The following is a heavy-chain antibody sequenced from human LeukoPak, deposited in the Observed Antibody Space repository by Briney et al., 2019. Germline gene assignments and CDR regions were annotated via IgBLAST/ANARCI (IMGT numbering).Heavy chain of an antibody. Sequence: GGSLRLSCAASGFTFSSYAMSWVRQAPGKGLEWVSSISSSSSYIYYADSVKGRFTISRDNAKNSLYLQMNSLRAEDTAVYYCARGSGYYDFWSGYSGSNYYYYGMDVWGQGTTVTVSS. CDR3: ARGSGYYDFWSGYSGSNYYYYGMDV. CDR1: GFTFSSYA. CDR2: ISSSSSYI. V-gene: IGHV3-21*01. J-gene: IGHJ6*02. D-gene: IGHD3-3*01.